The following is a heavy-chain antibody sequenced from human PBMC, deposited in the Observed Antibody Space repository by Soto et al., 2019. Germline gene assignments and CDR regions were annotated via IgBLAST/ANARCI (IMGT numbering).Heavy chain of an antibody. Sequence: GGSLRLSCAASGFTFSSYAMHWARQAPGKGLEWVAVISYDGSNKYYADSVKGRFTISRDNAKNTLYLQMNSLRAEDTAVYYCVRSGSYGGYNRPYYFDYWGQGTLVTVSS. CDR1: GFTFSSYA. J-gene: IGHJ4*02. CDR2: ISYDGSNK. V-gene: IGHV3-30-3*01. D-gene: IGHD1-26*01. CDR3: VRSGSYGGYNRPYYFDY.